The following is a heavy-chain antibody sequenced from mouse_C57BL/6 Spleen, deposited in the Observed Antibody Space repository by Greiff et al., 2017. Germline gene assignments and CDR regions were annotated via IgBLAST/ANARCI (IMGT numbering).Heavy chain of an antibody. CDR1: GYTFTSYT. CDR2: INPSSGYT. Sequence: VKLQQSGAELARPGASVKMSCKASGYTFTSYTMHWVKQRPGQGLEWIGYINPSSGYTKYNQKFKDKATLTADKSSSTAYMQLSSLTSEDSAVYYCARIDDYYAMDYWGRGTSVTVSS. J-gene: IGHJ4*01. CDR3: ARIDDYYAMDY. V-gene: IGHV1-4*01.